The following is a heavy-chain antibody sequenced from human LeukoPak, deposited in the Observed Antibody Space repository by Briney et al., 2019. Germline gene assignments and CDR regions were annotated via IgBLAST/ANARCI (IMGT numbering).Heavy chain of an antibody. CDR1: GYTFTING. J-gene: IGHJ4*02. V-gene: IGHV1-18*01. D-gene: IGHD6-13*01. CDR2: VSANSGNT. CDR3: ARDRWYAFDL. Sequence: ASVKVSCKASGYTFTINGISWVRQAPGQGLEWLGWVSANSGNTIYAERFQGRVSMARNTSTGTAYMDLTSLRYDDTAVYYCARDRWYAFDLWGQGTLLTVS.